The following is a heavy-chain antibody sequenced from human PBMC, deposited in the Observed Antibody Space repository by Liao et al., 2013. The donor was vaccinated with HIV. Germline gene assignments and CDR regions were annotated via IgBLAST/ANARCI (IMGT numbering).Heavy chain of an antibody. CDR1: GGSISGYY. J-gene: IGHJ3*02. D-gene: IGHD3-10*01. Sequence: QVQLQESGPGLVKPSATLSLTCTVSGGSISGYYWSWIRQPPGKGLEWIGNIYYTGSTNYNPSVQSRVIMSVDTSKNHISLRLSSATATDAAMYHCARVGGALQYFGESVPHLNAFDIWGRGTMVTVSA. CDR3: ARVGGALQYFGESVPHLNAFDI. CDR2: IYYTGST. V-gene: IGHV4-59*01.